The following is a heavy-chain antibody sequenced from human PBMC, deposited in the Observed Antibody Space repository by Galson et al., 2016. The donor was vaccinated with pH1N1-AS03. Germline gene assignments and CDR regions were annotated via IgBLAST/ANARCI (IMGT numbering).Heavy chain of an antibody. CDR3: ARALDCGDYASDY. D-gene: IGHD4-17*01. Sequence: SLRLSCAASGFTFSNYGMHWVRQAPGKGLEWVGVISFDGKNKFYEDPVKGRFNISRDNSKTTLYLQLNSLRVEDLAVYYCARALDCGDYASDYWGQGALVTVSS. J-gene: IGHJ4*02. CDR2: ISFDGKNK. CDR1: GFTFSNYG. V-gene: IGHV3-30*03.